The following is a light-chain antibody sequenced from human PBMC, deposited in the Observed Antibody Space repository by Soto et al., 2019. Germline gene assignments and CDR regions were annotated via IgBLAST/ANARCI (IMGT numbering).Light chain of an antibody. V-gene: IGLV2-14*01. CDR2: EVS. J-gene: IGLJ2*01. CDR3: SSYRSSGTVV. CDR1: SSDVGGYKY. Sequence: QSVLTQPASVSGSPGQSITISCTGTSSDVGGYKYVSWYQQHPGKAPKLMIYEVSNRPSGVSNRFSGSKSGNTASLTISGLQAEDEADYYCSSYRSSGTVVFGGGTKLTVL.